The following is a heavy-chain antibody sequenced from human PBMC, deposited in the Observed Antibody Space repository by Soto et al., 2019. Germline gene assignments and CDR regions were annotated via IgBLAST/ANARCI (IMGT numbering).Heavy chain of an antibody. CDR1: GYTFTGYY. D-gene: IGHD2-8*01. CDR3: ARDIVLMVYAPYGMDV. Sequence: GASVKVSCKASGYTFTGYYMHWVRQAPGQGLEWMGWINPNSGGTNYAQKFQGRVTMTRDTSISTAYMELSRLRSDDTAVYYCARDIVLMVYAPYGMDVWGQGTTVTVSS. J-gene: IGHJ6*02. CDR2: INPNSGGT. V-gene: IGHV1-2*02.